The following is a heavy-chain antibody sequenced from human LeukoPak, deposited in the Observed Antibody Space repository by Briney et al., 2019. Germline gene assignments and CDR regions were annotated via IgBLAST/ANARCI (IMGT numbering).Heavy chain of an antibody. D-gene: IGHD3-3*01. CDR2: ISSSGGST. Sequence: GGSLRLSCAASGFTFSSYTMNWVRQAPGKGLEHVSAISSSGGSTSYANSVKGRFTISRDNSKNTVYLQMGSLRAEDMAVYYCARELWNGYCFWGQGALVTISS. V-gene: IGHV3-64*01. J-gene: IGHJ4*02. CDR1: GFTFSSYT. CDR3: ARELWNGYCF.